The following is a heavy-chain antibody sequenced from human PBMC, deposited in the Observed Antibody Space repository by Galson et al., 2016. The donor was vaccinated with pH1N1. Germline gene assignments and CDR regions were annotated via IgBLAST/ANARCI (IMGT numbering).Heavy chain of an antibody. J-gene: IGHJ4*02. D-gene: IGHD6-13*01. Sequence: CAISGDSVSSHSAAWNWIRQSLSRGLEWLGRTYYRSKWYNDYAVSVKSRITINPDTSKNQFSLQLNSVTPEDTAVYYCARDGIAAAGIRRDQYYFDYWGQGTLVTVSS. CDR1: GDSVSSHSAA. V-gene: IGHV6-1*01. CDR3: ARDGIAAAGIRRDQYYFDY. CDR2: TYYRSKWYN.